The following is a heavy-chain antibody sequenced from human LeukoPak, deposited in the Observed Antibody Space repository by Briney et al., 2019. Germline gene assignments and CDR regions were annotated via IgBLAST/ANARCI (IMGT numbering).Heavy chain of an antibody. CDR3: ARDSIAAAVFSGVGTGFDP. D-gene: IGHD6-13*01. CDR2: IYHSGST. V-gene: IGHV4-30-2*01. CDR1: GGSISSGGYY. J-gene: IGHJ5*02. Sequence: SQTLSLTCTVSGGSISSGGYYWSWIRQPPGKGLEWIGYIYHSGSTYYNPSLKSRVTISVDRSKNQFSLKLSSVTAADTAVYYCARDSIAAAVFSGVGTGFDPWGQGTLVTVSS.